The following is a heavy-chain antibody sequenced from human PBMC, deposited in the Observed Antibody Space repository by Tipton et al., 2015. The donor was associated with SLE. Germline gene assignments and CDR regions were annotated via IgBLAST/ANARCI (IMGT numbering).Heavy chain of an antibody. V-gene: IGHV4-61*05. CDR3: ASGAAPGTGY. D-gene: IGHD6-13*01. Sequence: TLSLTCTVSGGSISSSSYYWGWIRQPPGKGLEWIAYIYYSGSTNYNPSLKSRVTISVDTSKKQFSLKLSSVTAADTAVYYCASGAAPGTGYWGQGTLVTVSS. J-gene: IGHJ4*02. CDR1: GGSISSSSYY. CDR2: IYYSGST.